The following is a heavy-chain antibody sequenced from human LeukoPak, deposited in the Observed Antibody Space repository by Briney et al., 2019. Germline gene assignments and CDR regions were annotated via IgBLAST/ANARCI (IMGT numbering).Heavy chain of an antibody. CDR2: IYYTGTT. Sequence: PSQTLSLTCTVSGGAISSGGYYWSWIRQRPGKGLDWIGYIYYTGTTYYHPSLKSRVSISVDTSKNQFSLKPSSVTAADTAVYYCARGKFSRAFDIWGQGTMVTVSS. CDR1: GGAISSGGYY. CDR3: ARGKFSRAFDI. J-gene: IGHJ3*02. V-gene: IGHV4-31*03.